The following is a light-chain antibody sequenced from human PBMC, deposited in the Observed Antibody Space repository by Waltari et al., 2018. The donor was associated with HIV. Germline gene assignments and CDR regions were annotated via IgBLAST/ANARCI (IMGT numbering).Light chain of an antibody. J-gene: IGLJ2*01. CDR1: SSDIGSFDY. CDR2: DVT. V-gene: IGLV2-14*03. Sequence: SALTQPASVSGSPGQSITISCLGASSDIGSFDYFAWYPQHPDKAPKLILYDVTYRPSGVSGRFSGSRSGSMASLTISGLQPEDEADYFCCSYSDSGTILFGGGTRVTVL. CDR3: CSYSDSGTIL.